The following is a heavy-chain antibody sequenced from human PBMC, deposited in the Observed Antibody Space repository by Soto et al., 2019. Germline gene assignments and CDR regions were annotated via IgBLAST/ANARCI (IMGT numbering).Heavy chain of an antibody. Sequence: PSETLSLTCTVSGGSVSSGSYYWSWIRQPPGKGLEWIGYIYYSGSTNYNPSLKSRVTISVDTSKNQFSLKLSSVTAADTAVYYCAREPIWSYYDSSGYPYYYYGMDVWGQGTTVTVSS. CDR1: GGSVSSGSYY. CDR3: AREPIWSYYDSSGYPYYYYGMDV. V-gene: IGHV4-61*01. J-gene: IGHJ6*02. CDR2: IYYSGST. D-gene: IGHD3-22*01.